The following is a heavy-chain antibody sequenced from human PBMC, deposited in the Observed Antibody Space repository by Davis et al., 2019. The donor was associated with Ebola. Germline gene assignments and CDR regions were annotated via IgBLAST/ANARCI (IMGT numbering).Heavy chain of an antibody. V-gene: IGHV1-3*01. CDR3: ARDRVGATFMGAFVG. J-gene: IGHJ4*02. Sequence: AASVKVSCKASGYTFTSYAMHWVRQAPGQRLEWMGWINAGNGNTKYSQKFQGRVTITRDTSASTAYMELSSLRSEDTAVYYCARDRVGATFMGAFVGWGQGTLVTVSS. CDR1: GYTFTSYA. D-gene: IGHD1-26*01. CDR2: INAGNGNT.